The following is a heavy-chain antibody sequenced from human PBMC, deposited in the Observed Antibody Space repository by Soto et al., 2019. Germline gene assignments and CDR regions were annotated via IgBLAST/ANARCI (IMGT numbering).Heavy chain of an antibody. J-gene: IGHJ6*02. D-gene: IGHD2-15*01. CDR1: GFHFSRHG. V-gene: IGHV3-33*01. CDR2: IWSDGSKE. Sequence: QVQLVESGGGVVQPGRSLRLSCAASGFHFSRHGVHWVRQAPGRGLEWVAVIWSDGSKEYYADSVKGRFTISRDNSKNKVSLQMIGLGSVETAGYYCATDQVWPGSGLDVWGQRTTVTVSS. CDR3: ATDQVWPGSGLDV.